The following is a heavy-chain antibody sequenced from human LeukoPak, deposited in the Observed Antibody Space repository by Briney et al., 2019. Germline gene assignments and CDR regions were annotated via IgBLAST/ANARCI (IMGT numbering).Heavy chain of an antibody. CDR1: GYRFRDYY. J-gene: IGHJ5*02. CDR2: INPNSGGT. D-gene: IGHD4-17*01. Sequence: ASVKVSCKASGYRFRDYYMHWVRQAPGQGLEWMGWINPNSGGTMYAQKFQGRVAMTRDTSINTAYMELSRLTSDDTAVYYCARDGDDNGDYVLGWFDPWGQGTLVTVSS. V-gene: IGHV1-2*02. CDR3: ARDGDDNGDYVLGWFDP.